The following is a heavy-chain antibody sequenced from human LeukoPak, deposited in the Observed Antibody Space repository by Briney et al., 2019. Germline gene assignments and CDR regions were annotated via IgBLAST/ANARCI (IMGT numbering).Heavy chain of an antibody. CDR1: GGSISSSNW. D-gene: IGHD3-10*01. V-gene: IGHV4-4*02. CDR3: ARGTRDYYGMYV. CDR2: IYHSGIT. J-gene: IGHJ6*02. Sequence: PSETLSLTCAVSGGSISSSNWWSWVRPPPGKGLEWIGEIYHSGITYYNPSLKSRVTISIDKSNNQFSLDLSSVTAADTAVYYCARGTRDYYGMYVWGQGTTVTVSS.